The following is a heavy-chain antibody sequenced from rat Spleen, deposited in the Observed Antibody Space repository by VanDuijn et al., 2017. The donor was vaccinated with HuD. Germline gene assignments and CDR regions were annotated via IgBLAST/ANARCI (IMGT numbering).Heavy chain of an antibody. CDR2: ISYAGSTT. CDR1: GFTFSDYA. J-gene: IGHJ4*01. Sequence: EVQLVESGGGLVQPGNSLKLSCAASGFTFSDYAMAWVRQSPEKGLEWVTTISYAGSTTYYRDSVKGRFTISRDNAKSTLYLQMNSLRSEDTATYYCTTHVMDAWGQGASVTVSS. CDR3: TTHVMDA. V-gene: IGHV5S10*01.